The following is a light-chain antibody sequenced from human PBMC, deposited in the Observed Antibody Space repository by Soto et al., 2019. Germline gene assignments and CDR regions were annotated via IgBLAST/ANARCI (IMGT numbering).Light chain of an antibody. CDR1: QSVSSN. CDR2: GAS. V-gene: IGKV3-15*01. J-gene: IGKJ2*01. Sequence: ETVMTQSPATLSVSPGERATLSCRASQSVSSNLAWYQQKPGQAPRLLIYGASTRATGIPARFSGSGSGTEFTLTISSLQSEDFAVYYCQQYNNPRVTFGQGTKLEIK. CDR3: QQYNNPRVT.